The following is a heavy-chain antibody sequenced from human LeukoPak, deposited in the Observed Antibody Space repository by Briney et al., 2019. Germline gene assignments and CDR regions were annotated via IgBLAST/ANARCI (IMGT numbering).Heavy chain of an antibody. Sequence: PGGSLRLSCAASGFTFSTYSMNWVRQAPGKGLEWVSSIGGTSISIYYADSVKGRFTISRDNSKNSLYLQMNSLRAEDTAVYYCAREYVEAFDIWGQGTTVTVSS. D-gene: IGHD5-24*01. J-gene: IGHJ3*02. CDR2: IGGTSISI. V-gene: IGHV3-21*01. CDR3: AREYVEAFDI. CDR1: GFTFSTYS.